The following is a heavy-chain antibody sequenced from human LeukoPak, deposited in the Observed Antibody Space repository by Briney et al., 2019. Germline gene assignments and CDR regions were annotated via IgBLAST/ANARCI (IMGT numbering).Heavy chain of an antibody. CDR1: GYSFTGYF. V-gene: IGHV1-2*02. CDR2: INPNNGLT. D-gene: IGHD3-16*01. J-gene: IGHJ4*02. Sequence: ASVKVSCKASGYSFTGYFLHWVRQAPGQGVEWMGWINPNNGLTNYTQKFKGRVTMTRDTSSATGYMELNRLTSDDTAVFYCARAWGSLYYLDHCGQGTLVTVSS. CDR3: ARAWGSLYYLDH.